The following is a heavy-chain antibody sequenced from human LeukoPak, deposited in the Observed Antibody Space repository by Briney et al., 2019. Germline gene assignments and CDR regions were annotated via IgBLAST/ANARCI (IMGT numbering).Heavy chain of an antibody. CDR2: IKQDGNQK. CDR1: GFTFSTYW. Sequence: PGGSLRLPCAASGFTFSTYWMSWVRQAPGKGLEWVANIKQDGNQKYYVDSVKGRFTISRDNAKNSLYLQMNSLRAEDMAVYFCARSEPHDFGDYGYFDLWGRGTLVTVPS. V-gene: IGHV3-7*01. CDR3: ARSEPHDFGDYGYFDL. J-gene: IGHJ2*01. D-gene: IGHD4-17*01.